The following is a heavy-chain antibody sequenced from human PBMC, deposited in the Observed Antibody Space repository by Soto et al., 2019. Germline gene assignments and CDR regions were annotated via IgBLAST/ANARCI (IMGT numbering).Heavy chain of an antibody. CDR3: AIFPLGALSLPFDY. Sequence: SETLSLTCTVSGGSISSYYWSWIRQPPGKGLEWIGYIYYSGSTNYNPSLKSRVTISVDTSKNQFSLKLSSVTAADTAVYYCAIFPLGALSLPFDYWGQATLVTVSS. J-gene: IGHJ4*02. CDR1: GGSISSYY. V-gene: IGHV4-59*08. D-gene: IGHD3-16*02. CDR2: IYYSGST.